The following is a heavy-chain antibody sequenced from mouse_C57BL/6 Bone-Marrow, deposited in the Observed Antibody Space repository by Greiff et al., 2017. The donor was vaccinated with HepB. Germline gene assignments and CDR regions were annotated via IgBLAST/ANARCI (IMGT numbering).Heavy chain of an antibody. CDR3: ARSEDYYGSSFYFDY. J-gene: IGHJ2*01. CDR2: IYPGSGST. D-gene: IGHD1-1*01. V-gene: IGHV1-55*01. CDR1: GYTFTSYW. Sequence: QVQLQQPGAELVKPGASVKMSCKASGYTFTSYWITWVKQRPGQGLEWIGDIYPGSGSTNYNEKFKSKATLTVDTSSSTAYMQLSSLTSADSAVYYCARSEDYYGSSFYFDYWGQGTTLTVSS.